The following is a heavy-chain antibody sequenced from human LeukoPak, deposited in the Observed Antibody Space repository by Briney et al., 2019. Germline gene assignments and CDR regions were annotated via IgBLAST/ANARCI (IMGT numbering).Heavy chain of an antibody. D-gene: IGHD2-2*02. CDR3: ARDTTIVVVPAAIGDFDY. Sequence: PGGSLRLSCAASGCTFSSYWMHWVRQAPGKGLVWVSRINSDGSSTSYADSVKGRFTISRDTAKNTLYLQMNSLRAEDTAVYYCARDTTIVVVPAAIGDFDYWGQGTLVTVSS. CDR2: INSDGSST. CDR1: GCTFSSYW. V-gene: IGHV3-74*01. J-gene: IGHJ4*02.